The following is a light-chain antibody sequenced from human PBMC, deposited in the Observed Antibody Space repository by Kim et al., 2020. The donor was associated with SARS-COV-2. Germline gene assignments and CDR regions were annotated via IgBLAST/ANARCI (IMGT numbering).Light chain of an antibody. J-gene: IGLJ1*01. CDR2: EVT. V-gene: IGLV2-8*01. CDR3: GSYVGNNNFV. Sequence: GQSVTISCTGTSSDVGGYNYVPWYQHHPGKAPKLMIYEVTKRPSGVPDRFSGSKSGDTASLTVSGLQAEDEADYYCGSYVGNNNFVFGTGTKVTVL. CDR1: SSDVGGYNY.